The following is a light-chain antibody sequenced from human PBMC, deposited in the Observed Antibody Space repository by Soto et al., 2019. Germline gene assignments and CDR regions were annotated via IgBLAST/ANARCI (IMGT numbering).Light chain of an antibody. J-gene: IGKJ3*01. V-gene: IGKV1-33*01. Sequence: DIPMTQSPSSLSASVGDRVTITCQASQYISNYLNWYQHKPGKAPKLLIYDASNLETGVPSRFSGSGSGTDFTFTISSLEPEDIATYYCQQYDNLPRLFGPGTKVDIK. CDR2: DAS. CDR1: QYISNY. CDR3: QQYDNLPRL.